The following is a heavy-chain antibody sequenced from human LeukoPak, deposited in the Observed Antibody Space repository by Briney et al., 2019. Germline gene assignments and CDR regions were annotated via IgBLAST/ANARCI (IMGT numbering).Heavy chain of an antibody. D-gene: IGHD6-19*01. V-gene: IGHV1-3*03. CDR3: ARTSGKYSSGWYYFDY. CDR1: GYTFTSYA. J-gene: IGHJ4*02. Sequence: ASVKVSCKASGYTFTSYAMHWVRQAPGQRLEWMGWINAGNGNTKYSQEFQGRVTITRDTSASTAYMELSSLRSEDMAVYYCARTSGKYSSGWYYFDYWGQGTLVTVSS. CDR2: INAGNGNT.